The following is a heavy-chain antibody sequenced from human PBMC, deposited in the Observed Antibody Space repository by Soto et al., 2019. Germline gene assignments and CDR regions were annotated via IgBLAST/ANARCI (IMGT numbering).Heavy chain of an antibody. D-gene: IGHD3-3*01. J-gene: IGHJ3*02. V-gene: IGHV3-30-3*01. CDR1: GFTFSSYA. Sequence: GGSLRLSCAASGFTFSSYAMHWVRQAPGKGLEWVAVISYDGSNKYYADSVKGRFTISRANSKNTLYLQMNSLRAEDTAVYYWASRYYDFLRGYYLRWGGDAFGTWGQGTMVTISS. CDR3: ASRYYDFLRGYYLRWGGDAFGT. CDR2: ISYDGSNK.